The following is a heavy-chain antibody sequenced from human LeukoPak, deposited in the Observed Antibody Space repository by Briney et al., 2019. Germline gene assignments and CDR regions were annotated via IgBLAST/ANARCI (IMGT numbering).Heavy chain of an antibody. V-gene: IGHV3-53*01. CDR2: IYSGGST. Sequence: GGSLRLSCAASGFTVSSNYMSWVRQAPGKGLEWVSVIYSGGSTYYADSVKGRFTISRDNSKNTLYLQMNNPRAEDTAVYYCARGTFYYDSSDYAFDYWGQGTLVTVSS. J-gene: IGHJ4*02. CDR1: GFTVSSNY. D-gene: IGHD3-22*01. CDR3: ARGTFYYDSSDYAFDY.